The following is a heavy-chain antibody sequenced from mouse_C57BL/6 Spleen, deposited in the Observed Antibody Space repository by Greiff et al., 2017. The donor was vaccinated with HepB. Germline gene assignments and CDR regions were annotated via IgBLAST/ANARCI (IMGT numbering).Heavy chain of an antibody. CDR1: GFTFSSYG. D-gene: IGHD1-1*01. V-gene: IGHV5-6*01. Sequence: VQLVESGGDLVKPGGSLKLSCAASGFTFSSYGMSWVRQTPDKRLEWVATISSGGSYTYYPDSVKGRFTISRDNAKNTLYLQMSSLKSEDTAMYYCASITTVVAHWYFDFWGTGTTVTVSS. CDR2: ISSGGSYT. J-gene: IGHJ1*03. CDR3: ASITTVVAHWYFDF.